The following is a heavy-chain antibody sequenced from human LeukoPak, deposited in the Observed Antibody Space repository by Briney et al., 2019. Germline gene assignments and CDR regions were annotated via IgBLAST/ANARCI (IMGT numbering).Heavy chain of an antibody. CDR1: GGTFSSYT. D-gene: IGHD3-22*01. V-gene: IGHV1-69*13. CDR2: IIPIVGTA. Sequence: SVKVSCKASGGTFSSYTISWVRQAPGQGLEWMGGIIPIVGTANYAQKFQGRVTITEDESTSTAYMELSSLRSEDTDMYYCARDRSPYYYDRSGYYSFDYWGQGTLVTVSS. CDR3: ARDRSPYYYDRSGYYSFDY. J-gene: IGHJ4*02.